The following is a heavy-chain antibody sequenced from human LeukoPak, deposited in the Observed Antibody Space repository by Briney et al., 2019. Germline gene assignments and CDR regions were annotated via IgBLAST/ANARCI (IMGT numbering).Heavy chain of an antibody. Sequence: GESLKISCKGSGYSFTSYWIGWVRHMPGKGLEWMGIIYPGDSDTRYSPSFQSQVTISADKSISTAYLQWSSLKASDTAMYYCARLGAVEKGLNWFDPWGQGTLVTVSS. V-gene: IGHV5-51*01. CDR1: GYSFTSYW. J-gene: IGHJ5*02. CDR2: IYPGDSDT. D-gene: IGHD1-26*01. CDR3: ARLGAVEKGLNWFDP.